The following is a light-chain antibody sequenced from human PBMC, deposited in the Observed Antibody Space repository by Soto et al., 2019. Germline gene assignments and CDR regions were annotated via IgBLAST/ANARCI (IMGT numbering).Light chain of an antibody. CDR1: SSDVGGHNY. Sequence: QSALTQPRSVSGSPGQSVTISCTGTSSDVGGHNYVSWYQQHPGKAPKLIIYEVNNRPSGVSNRFSGSKSGNTASLTISGLQAEDDSDFYCSSYTGTSTYVFGTGTKLTVL. CDR2: EVN. CDR3: SSYTGTSTYV. V-gene: IGLV2-14*01. J-gene: IGLJ1*01.